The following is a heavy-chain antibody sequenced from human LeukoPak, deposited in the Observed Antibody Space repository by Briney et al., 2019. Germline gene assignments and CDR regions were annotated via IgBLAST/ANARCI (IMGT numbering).Heavy chain of an antibody. Sequence: VASVKVSCKASGYTFTGYYMHWVRQAPGQGLEWMGWINPNSGGTNYAQKFQGRVTMTRDTSISTAYMELSRLRSDDTAVYYCARETGLDDSFKTHAEYFQHWGQGTLVTVSS. D-gene: IGHD3-22*01. V-gene: IGHV1-2*02. CDR2: INPNSGGT. CDR1: GYTFTGYY. CDR3: ARETGLDDSFKTHAEYFQH. J-gene: IGHJ1*01.